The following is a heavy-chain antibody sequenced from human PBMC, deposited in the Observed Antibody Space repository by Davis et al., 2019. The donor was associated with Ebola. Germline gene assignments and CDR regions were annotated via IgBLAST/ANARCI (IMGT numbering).Heavy chain of an antibody. J-gene: IGHJ4*02. CDR1: GFTFSDSY. CDR3: AKALVGATPLLDY. Sequence: GESLKISCAASGFTFSDSYISWIRQAPGKGLEWISYISSDGRYTNYADSVKGRFTISRDNSKNTLYLQMNSLRAEDTAVYYCAKALVGATPLLDYWGQGTLVTVSS. CDR2: ISSDGRYT. V-gene: IGHV3-11*05. D-gene: IGHD1-26*01.